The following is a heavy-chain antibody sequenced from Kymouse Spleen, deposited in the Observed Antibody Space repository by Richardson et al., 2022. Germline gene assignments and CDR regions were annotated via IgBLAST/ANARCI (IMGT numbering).Heavy chain of an antibody. V-gene: IGHV1-8*01. D-gene: IGHD6-13*01. CDR1: GYTFTSYD. CDR2: MNPNSGNT. Sequence: QVQLVQSGAEVKKPGASVKVSCKASGYTFTSYDINWVRQATGQGLEWMGWMNPNSGNTGYAQKFQGRVTMTRNTSISTAYMELSSLRSEDTAVYYCARADSSSWYDYYYYGMDVWGQGTTVTVSS. J-gene: IGHJ6*02. CDR3: ARADSSSWYDYYYYGMDV.